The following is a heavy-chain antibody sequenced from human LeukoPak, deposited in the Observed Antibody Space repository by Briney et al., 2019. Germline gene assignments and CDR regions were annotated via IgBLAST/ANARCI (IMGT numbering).Heavy chain of an antibody. CDR1: GYSISSGYY. D-gene: IGHD1-26*01. V-gene: IGHV4-38-2*02. J-gene: IGHJ5*02. CDR2: IYHSGST. Sequence: SETLSLTCTVSGYSISSGYYWGWIRQPPGKGLEWIGSIYHSGSTYYNPSLKSRVTISVDTSKNQFSLKLRSVTAADTAVYFCARVAVATTEGTGWFDPWGQGTLVTVSS. CDR3: ARVAVATTEGTGWFDP.